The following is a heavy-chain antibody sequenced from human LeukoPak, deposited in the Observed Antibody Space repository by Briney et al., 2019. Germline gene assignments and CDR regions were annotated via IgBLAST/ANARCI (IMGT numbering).Heavy chain of an antibody. J-gene: IGHJ4*02. CDR2: IWYDGSNK. Sequence: PGRSLRLSCAASGLTFSSYGMHWVRQAPGKGLEWVAVIWYDGSNKYYADSVKGRFTISRDNSKNTLYLQMNSLRAEDTAVYYCARGQGYSGYDYPLDYWGQGTLVTVSS. CDR3: ARGQGYSGYDYPLDY. V-gene: IGHV3-33*01. CDR1: GLTFSSYG. D-gene: IGHD5-12*01.